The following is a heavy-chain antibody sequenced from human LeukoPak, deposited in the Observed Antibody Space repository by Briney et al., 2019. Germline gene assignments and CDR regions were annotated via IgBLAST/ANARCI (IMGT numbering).Heavy chain of an antibody. V-gene: IGHV1-2*02. J-gene: IGHJ6*02. D-gene: IGHD6-6*01. CDR2: INPNSGGT. Sequence: EASVKVSCKASGYTFTGYYMHWVRQAPGQGLEWMGWINPNSGGTNYAQKFQGRVTMTRDTSISTAYMELSRLRSDDTAVYYCARDRGIAARPGYYYGMDVWGQGTTVTVSS. CDR1: GYTFTGYY. CDR3: ARDRGIAARPGYYYGMDV.